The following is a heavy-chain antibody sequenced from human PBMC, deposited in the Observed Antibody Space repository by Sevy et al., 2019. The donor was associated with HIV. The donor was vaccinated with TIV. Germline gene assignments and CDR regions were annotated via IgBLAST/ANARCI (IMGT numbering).Heavy chain of an antibody. V-gene: IGHV1-18*01. CDR1: GYTFTSYG. D-gene: IGHD3-9*01. CDR3: ARAGYYSGFYDILTGLDY. J-gene: IGHJ4*02. Sequence: ASVKVSCKASGYTFTSYGISWARQAPGQGLEWMGWISVYNGNTNYAQKLQARVTMTTDTSKSTAYMELRSLRSDDTAVYYCARAGYYSGFYDILTGLDYWGQGTLVTVSS. CDR2: ISVYNGNT.